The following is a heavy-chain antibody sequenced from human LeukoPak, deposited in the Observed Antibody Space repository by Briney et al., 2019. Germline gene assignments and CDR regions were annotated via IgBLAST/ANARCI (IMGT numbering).Heavy chain of an antibody. D-gene: IGHD2-15*01. CDR2: ISGSGAST. CDR3: ARDTVPVAATPRGWGY. CDR1: GFSVSSYG. V-gene: IGHV3-23*01. J-gene: IGHJ4*02. Sequence: GGSLRLSCAASGFSVSSYGMSWVRQDPGKGLEWVSAISGSGASTYYADSVKGRFTISRDNSKNTMYLQMNSLRAEDTAVYYCARDTVPVAATPRGWGYWGQGTLVTVSS.